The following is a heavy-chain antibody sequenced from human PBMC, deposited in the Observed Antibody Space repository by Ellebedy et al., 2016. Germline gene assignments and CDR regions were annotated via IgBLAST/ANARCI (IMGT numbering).Heavy chain of an antibody. D-gene: IGHD4/OR15-4a*01. CDR2: IYSGGGA. CDR3: ARGHGAVVGLAH. V-gene: IGHV3-66*01. J-gene: IGHJ4*02. CDR1: GFDVNDNY. Sequence: GGSLRLXXAASGFDVNDNYMTWVRQAPGKGLEWVSVIYSGGGAYYAGSVNGRFTISRDTARNILYLQMNSLKVEDTAVYFCARGHGAVVGLAHWGQGTLVTVSS.